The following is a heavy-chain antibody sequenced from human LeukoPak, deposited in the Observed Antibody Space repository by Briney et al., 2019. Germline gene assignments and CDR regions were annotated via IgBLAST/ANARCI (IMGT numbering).Heavy chain of an antibody. CDR1: GDSVSSNSAA. D-gene: IGHD2-2*01. CDR2: TYYRSKWYN. Sequence: SQTLSLTCAISGDSVSSNSAAWNWIRQSPSRGLEWLGRTYYRSKWYNDYAVSVKSRITINPDTSKNQFSLQLNSVTPEDSAEHDCARDRWCSSTSCPLYYYYGMDVWGQGTTVTVSS. J-gene: IGHJ6*02. CDR3: ARDRWCSSTSCPLYYYYGMDV. V-gene: IGHV6-1*01.